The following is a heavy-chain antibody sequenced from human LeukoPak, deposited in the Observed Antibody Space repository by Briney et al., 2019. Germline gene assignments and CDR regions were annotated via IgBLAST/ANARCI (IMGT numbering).Heavy chain of an antibody. V-gene: IGHV4-39*01. Sequence: PSQTLSLTCTVSGGSISSGGYYWGWIRQPPGKGLEWIGSIYYSGSTYYNPSLKSRVTISVDTSKNQFSLKLSSVTAADTAVYYCARHRNEEFDPWGQGTLVTVSS. J-gene: IGHJ5*02. D-gene: IGHD2-8*01. CDR2: IYYSGST. CDR1: GGSISSGGYY. CDR3: ARHRNEEFDP.